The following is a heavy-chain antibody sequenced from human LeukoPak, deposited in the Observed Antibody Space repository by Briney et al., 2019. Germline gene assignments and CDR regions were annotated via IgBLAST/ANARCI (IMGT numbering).Heavy chain of an antibody. Sequence: PSETLSLTCTVSGGSISSYYWSWIRQPPGKGLEWIGYIYYSGSTNYNPSLKSRVTMSVDTSKNQFSLKLSSVTAADTAVYYCARQNWVGAAFDIWGQGTMVTVSS. CDR3: ARQNWVGAAFDI. V-gene: IGHV4-59*01. D-gene: IGHD7-27*01. CDR2: IYYSGST. J-gene: IGHJ3*02. CDR1: GGSISSYY.